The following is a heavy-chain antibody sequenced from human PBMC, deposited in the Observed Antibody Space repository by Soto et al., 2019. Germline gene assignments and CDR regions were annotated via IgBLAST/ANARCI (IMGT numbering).Heavy chain of an antibody. J-gene: IGHJ6*02. D-gene: IGHD3-10*01. Sequence: GASVKVSCKTSGYSFTHYGITWVRQAPGQGLEWMGWISPNNHNTFYAQRLLGRVTLTSDTSTTTVYMELRSLTSDDSAMYYCARQPDDSYGSGSYYYGMDVWGQGTTVTVSS. CDR1: GYSFTHYG. CDR2: ISPNNHNT. V-gene: IGHV1-18*01. CDR3: ARQPDDSYGSGSYYYGMDV.